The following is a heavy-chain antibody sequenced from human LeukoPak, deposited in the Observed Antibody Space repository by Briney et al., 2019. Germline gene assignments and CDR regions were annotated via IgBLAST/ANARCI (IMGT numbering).Heavy chain of an antibody. Sequence: PSETLSLTCTVSGGSISSYYWSWIRQPAGKGLEWIGRIYTSGSTNYNPSLKSRVTMSVDTSKNQFSLKLSSVTAADTAAHYCARVAYSSGWYEDWFDPWGQGTLVTVSS. J-gene: IGHJ5*02. CDR2: IYTSGST. D-gene: IGHD6-19*01. CDR1: GGSISSYY. CDR3: ARVAYSSGWYEDWFDP. V-gene: IGHV4-4*07.